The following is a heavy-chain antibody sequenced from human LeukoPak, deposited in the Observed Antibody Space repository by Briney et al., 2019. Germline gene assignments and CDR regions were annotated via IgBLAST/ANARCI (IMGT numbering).Heavy chain of an antibody. J-gene: IGHJ4*02. V-gene: IGHV3-66*01. Sequence: PGGSLRLSCAASGFTFSSYAMSWVRQAPGKGLEWVSVIYSGGSTYYADSVKGRFTISRDNSKNTLYLQMNSLRAEDTAVYYYARGHYDSSGYYLDYWGQGTLVTVSS. CDR1: GFTFSSYA. D-gene: IGHD3-22*01. CDR2: IYSGGST. CDR3: ARGHYDSSGYYLDY.